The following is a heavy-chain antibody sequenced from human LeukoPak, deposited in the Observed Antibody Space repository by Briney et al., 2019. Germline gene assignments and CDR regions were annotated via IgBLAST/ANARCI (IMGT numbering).Heavy chain of an antibody. D-gene: IGHD3-10*01. V-gene: IGHV4-59*12. J-gene: IGHJ3*02. CDR3: AKSNGYGLVDI. Sequence: GSLRLSCAASAFTFSSYSMNWVRQPPGKGLEWIGNIFYSGSTYYSPSLRSRVTISLDTSRNQFSLKLNSVTAADTAVYYCAKSNGYGLVDIWGQGTMVTVSS. CDR1: AFTFSSYS. CDR2: IFYSGST.